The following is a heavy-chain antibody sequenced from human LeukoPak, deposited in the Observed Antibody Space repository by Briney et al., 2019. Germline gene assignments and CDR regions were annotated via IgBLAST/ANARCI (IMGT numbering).Heavy chain of an antibody. CDR2: ISSNGGST. V-gene: IGHV3-64D*06. Sequence: GGSLRLSCSASGFIFSSYAMQWVRQAPGKGLEYVSAISSNGGSTYYPDSVKGRFTISRDNSKNTLYLQMSSLRAEDTAVYYCVKASGHLWLDLEYWGQGTLVTVSS. J-gene: IGHJ4*02. CDR1: GFIFSSYA. CDR3: VKASGHLWLDLEY. D-gene: IGHD5-18*01.